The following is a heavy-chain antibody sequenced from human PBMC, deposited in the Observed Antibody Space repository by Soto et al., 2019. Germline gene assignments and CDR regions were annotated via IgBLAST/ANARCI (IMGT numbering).Heavy chain of an antibody. J-gene: IGHJ5*02. CDR1: GGSISSSNW. D-gene: IGHD4-17*01. Sequence: QVQLQESGPGLVKPSGTLSLTCAVSGGSISSSNWWSWVRQPPGKGLEWIGEIYHSGSTNYNPSLRGRGTISVDKSKNQFSLKLSSVTAADTAVYYCARVVGGDYGWFDPWGQGTLVTVSS. CDR2: IYHSGST. V-gene: IGHV4-4*02. CDR3: ARVVGGDYGWFDP.